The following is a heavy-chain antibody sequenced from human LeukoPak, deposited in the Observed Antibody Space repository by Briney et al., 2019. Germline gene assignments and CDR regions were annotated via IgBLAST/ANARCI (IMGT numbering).Heavy chain of an antibody. Sequence: SETLPLTCAVYGGSFSGYYWSWIRQPPGKGLEWIGEINHSGSTNYNPSLKSRVTISVDTSKNQFSLKLSSVTAADTAVYYCARNYDSSGPPGYWGQGTLVTVSS. CDR1: GGSFSGYY. V-gene: IGHV4-34*01. CDR3: ARNYDSSGPPGY. CDR2: INHSGST. J-gene: IGHJ4*02. D-gene: IGHD3-22*01.